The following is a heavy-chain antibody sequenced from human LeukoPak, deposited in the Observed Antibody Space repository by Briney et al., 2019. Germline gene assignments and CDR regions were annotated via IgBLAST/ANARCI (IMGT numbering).Heavy chain of an antibody. V-gene: IGHV4-31*03. D-gene: IGHD5-12*01. Sequence: SQTLSLTCTVSGGSISSGGYYWSWIRQHPGKGLEWIGYIYYSGSTYYNPSLKSRVTISVDTSKNQFSLKLSSVTAADTAVYYCARDVSGYDSRAPNWYFDLWGRGTLVTISS. CDR2: IYYSGST. J-gene: IGHJ2*01. CDR1: GGSISSGGYY. CDR3: ARDVSGYDSRAPNWYFDL.